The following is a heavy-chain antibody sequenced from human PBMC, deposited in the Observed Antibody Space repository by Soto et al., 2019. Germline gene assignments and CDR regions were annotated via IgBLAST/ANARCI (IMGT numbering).Heavy chain of an antibody. D-gene: IGHD3-16*02. J-gene: IGHJ3*02. CDR3: AKGRGYIWGSYPRPHDAFDI. CDR1: GFTFSSYG. Sequence: QVQLVESGGGVVQPGRSLRLSCAASGFTFSSYGMHWVRQAPGKGLEWVAVISYDGSNKYYADSVKGRFTISRDKSKNTLYRQMNSLRAEDTAVYYCAKGRGYIWGSYPRPHDAFDIWGQGTMVTVSS. V-gene: IGHV3-30*18. CDR2: ISYDGSNK.